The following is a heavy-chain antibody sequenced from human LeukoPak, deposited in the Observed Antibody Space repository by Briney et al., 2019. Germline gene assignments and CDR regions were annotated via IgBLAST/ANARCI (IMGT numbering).Heavy chain of an antibody. CDR3: ARDRKYYYDSSGYYFDAFDI. CDR2: INPNSGGT. D-gene: IGHD3-22*01. Sequence: ASVKVSCKASGYTFTGYYMHWVRQAPGQGLEWMGWINPNSGGTNYAQKFQGWVTMTRDTSISTAYMELSRLRSDDTAVYYCARDRKYYYDSSGYYFDAFDIWGQGTMVTVSS. CDR1: GYTFTGYY. J-gene: IGHJ3*02. V-gene: IGHV1-2*04.